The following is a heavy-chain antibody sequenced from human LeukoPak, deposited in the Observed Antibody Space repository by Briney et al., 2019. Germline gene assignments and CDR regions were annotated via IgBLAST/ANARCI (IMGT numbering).Heavy chain of an antibody. CDR2: ISSSSSTI. CDR3: ARDGRIMITFGGVIDPLWFDP. CDR1: GFTFSSYS. J-gene: IGHJ5*02. Sequence: PGGSLRLSCAASGFTFSSYSMNWVRQAPGKGLEWVSYISSSSSTIYYADSVKGRFTISRDNAKNSLYLQMNSLRAEDTAVYYCARDGRIMITFGGVIDPLWFDPWGQGTLVTVSS. V-gene: IGHV3-48*01. D-gene: IGHD3-16*02.